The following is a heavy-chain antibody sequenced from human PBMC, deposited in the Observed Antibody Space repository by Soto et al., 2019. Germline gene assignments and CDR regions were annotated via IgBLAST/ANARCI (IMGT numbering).Heavy chain of an antibody. CDR3: ARGIYYGSGSYYIFDY. Sequence: QVQLVQSGAEVKKPGASVKVSCKASGYTFTSYDINWVRQATGQGLEWMGWMNPNRGNTGYAQKFQGRVTMTKNTYISTAYMELRSLRSEDTAVYYCARGIYYGSGSYYIFDYWGQGTLVTVSS. J-gene: IGHJ4*02. V-gene: IGHV1-8*01. CDR1: GYTFTSYD. D-gene: IGHD3-10*01. CDR2: MNPNRGNT.